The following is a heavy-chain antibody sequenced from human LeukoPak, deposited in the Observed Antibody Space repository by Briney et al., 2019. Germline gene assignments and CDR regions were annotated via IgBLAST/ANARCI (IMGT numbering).Heavy chain of an antibody. V-gene: IGHV3-9*01. CDR1: GFTFDDYA. CDR3: ARDMKYNYYYYGMDV. CDR2: ISWNSGSI. D-gene: IGHD1-1*01. Sequence: GGSLRLSCAASGFTFDDYAMHWVRQAPGKGLEWVSGISWNSGSIGYADSVKGRFTISRDNAKNSLYLQMNSLRAEDTALYYCARDMKYNYYYYGMDVWGQGTTGTVSS. J-gene: IGHJ6*02.